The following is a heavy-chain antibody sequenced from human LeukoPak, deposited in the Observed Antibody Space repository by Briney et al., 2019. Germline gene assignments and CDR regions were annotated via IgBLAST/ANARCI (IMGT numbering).Heavy chain of an antibody. CDR1: GFTFSGSA. D-gene: IGHD3-10*01. CDR3: RSIGALPQNYYGSGSYSY. J-gene: IGHJ4*02. Sequence: GGSLRLSCAASGFTFSGSAMHWVRQASGEGLEWVGRIRSKDNSYETAYAASVKGRFTISRDDSKNTAYLQMNSLKTEDTAVYYCRSIGALPQNYYGSGSYSYWGQGTLVTVSS. CDR2: IRSKDNSYET. V-gene: IGHV3-73*01.